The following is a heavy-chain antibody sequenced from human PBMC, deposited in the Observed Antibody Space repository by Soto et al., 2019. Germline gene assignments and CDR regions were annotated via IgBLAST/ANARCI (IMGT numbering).Heavy chain of an antibody. CDR2: IVVGSGNT. Sequence: SVKVSCKASVFTFTSSALQWVRQARGQRLEWIGWIVVGSGNTNYAQKLQERVTITRDMSTSTAYMELSSLRSEDTAVYYCAADPTVYDFWSGYPHYYYYGMDVWGQGTTVTASS. J-gene: IGHJ6*02. D-gene: IGHD3-3*01. V-gene: IGHV1-58*01. CDR3: AADPTVYDFWSGYPHYYYYGMDV. CDR1: VFTFTSSA.